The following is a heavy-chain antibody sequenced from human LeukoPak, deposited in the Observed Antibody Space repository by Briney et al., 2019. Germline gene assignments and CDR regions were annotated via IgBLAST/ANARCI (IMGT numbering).Heavy chain of an antibody. J-gene: IGHJ4*02. V-gene: IGHV3-9*01. CDR3: AKRLSSSSTWYYFDY. Sequence: QPGRSLRLACAASGFTFDDYAMDWGRHAPGKGMEWVSGISWNRGSIDYADCGKGRFTISRDKRKNTVDMQMNRRRAEDTAVYYCAKRLSSSSTWYYFDYWGQGTLVTVSS. CDR1: GFTFDDYA. CDR2: ISWNRGSI. D-gene: IGHD6-13*01.